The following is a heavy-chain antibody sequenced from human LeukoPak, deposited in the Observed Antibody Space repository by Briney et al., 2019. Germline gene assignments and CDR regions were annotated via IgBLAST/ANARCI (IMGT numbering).Heavy chain of an antibody. D-gene: IGHD6-19*01. J-gene: IGHJ6*02. CDR1: GYTFTSYD. Sequence: ASVKVSCKASGYTFTSYDTNWVRQATGQGLEWMGWMNPNSGNTGYAQKFQGRVTMTRNTSISTAYMELSSLRSEDTAVYYCARDSSSGWYYYYYGMDVWGQGTTVTVSS. CDR3: ARDSSSGWYYYYYGMDV. V-gene: IGHV1-8*01. CDR2: MNPNSGNT.